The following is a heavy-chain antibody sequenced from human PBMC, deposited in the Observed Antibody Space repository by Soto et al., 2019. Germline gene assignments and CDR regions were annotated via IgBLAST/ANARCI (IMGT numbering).Heavy chain of an antibody. V-gene: IGHV4-59*08. D-gene: IGHD4-17*01. CDR3: GRRYGDYDYMDV. Sequence: SETLSLTCTVSGGSISSYYWSWIRQPPGKGLEWIGYIYYSGSTNYNPSLKSRVTISVDTSKNQFSLKLSSVTAADTAAYYCGRRYGDYDYMDVGGKGTPVTVSS. CDR2: IYYSGST. J-gene: IGHJ6*03. CDR1: GGSISSYY.